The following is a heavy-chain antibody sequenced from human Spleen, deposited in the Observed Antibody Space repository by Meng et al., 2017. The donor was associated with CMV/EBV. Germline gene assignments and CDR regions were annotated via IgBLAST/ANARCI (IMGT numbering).Heavy chain of an antibody. CDR3: AREATIFGVVISNNWFDP. CDR1: GTFSSYA. CDR2: IIPIFGTA. Sequence: GTFSSYAISWVRQAPGQGLEWMGGIIPIFGTANYAQKFQGRVTITTDESTSTAYMELSSLRSEDTAVYYCAREATIFGVVISNNWFDPWGQGTLVTVS. D-gene: IGHD3-3*01. V-gene: IGHV1-69*05. J-gene: IGHJ5*02.